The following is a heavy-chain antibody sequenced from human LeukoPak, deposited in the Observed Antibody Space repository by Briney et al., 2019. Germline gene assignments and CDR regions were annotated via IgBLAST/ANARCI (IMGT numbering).Heavy chain of an antibody. V-gene: IGHV1-3*01. Sequence: EASVKVSCKASGYSFTSYPMHWVRQAPGQRLEWVGWINVGNGNTKDSQKFQGRVTITRDTSASTVYMELSSLRSEDTAVYYCARDGRYFDWFSDYWGQGTLVTVSS. D-gene: IGHD3-9*01. J-gene: IGHJ4*02. CDR3: ARDGRYFDWFSDY. CDR1: GYSFTSYP. CDR2: INVGNGNT.